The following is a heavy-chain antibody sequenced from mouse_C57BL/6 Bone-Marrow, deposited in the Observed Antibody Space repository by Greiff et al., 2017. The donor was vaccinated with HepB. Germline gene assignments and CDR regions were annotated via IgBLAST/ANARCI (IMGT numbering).Heavy chain of an antibody. Sequence: VQLQESGPGLVQPSQSLSITCTVSGFSLTSYGVHWVRQSPGKGLEWLGVIWSGGSTDYNAAFISRLSISKDNSKSQVFFKMNSLQADDTAIYYCARSLYGYDGFDYWGQGTTLTVSS. CDR1: GFSLTSYG. D-gene: IGHD2-2*01. CDR3: ARSLYGYDGFDY. J-gene: IGHJ2*01. CDR2: IWSGGST. V-gene: IGHV2-2*01.